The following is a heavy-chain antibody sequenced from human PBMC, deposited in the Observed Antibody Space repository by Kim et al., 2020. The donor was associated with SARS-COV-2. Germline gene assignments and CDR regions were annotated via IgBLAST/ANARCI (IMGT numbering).Heavy chain of an antibody. CDR2: IYSGGSST. Sequence: GGSLRLSCAASGFTFSSYAMSWVRQAPGKGLEWVSVIYSGGSSTYYADSVKGRFTISRDNSKNTLYLQMNILRAEDTAVYYCATYGSGNWFDPWGQGTLVTVSS. D-gene: IGHD3-10*01. V-gene: IGHV3-23*03. J-gene: IGHJ5*01. CDR3: ATYGSGNWFDP. CDR1: GFTFSSYA.